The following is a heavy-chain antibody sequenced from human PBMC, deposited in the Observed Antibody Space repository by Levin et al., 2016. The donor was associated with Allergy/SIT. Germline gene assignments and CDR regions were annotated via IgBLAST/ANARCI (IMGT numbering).Heavy chain of an antibody. J-gene: IGHJ4*02. Sequence: WVRQAPGQGLEWMGGIIPIFGTANYAQKFQGRVTITADESTSTAYMELSSLRSEDTAVYYCARDRTRSYYYDSSGYHDRGRYFDYWGQGTLVTVSS. CDR2: IIPIFGTA. CDR3: ARDRTRSYYYDSSGYHDRGRYFDY. V-gene: IGHV1-69*01. D-gene: IGHD3-22*01.